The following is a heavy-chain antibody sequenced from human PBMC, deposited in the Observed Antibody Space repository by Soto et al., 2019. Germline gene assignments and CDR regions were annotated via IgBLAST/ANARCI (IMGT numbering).Heavy chain of an antibody. J-gene: IGHJ4*02. CDR2: FDPEDGET. D-gene: IGHD6-13*01. CDR3: ATPRESSSWFRWAIEFDY. CDR1: GYTLTELS. Sequence: ASVKVSFKVSGYTLTELSMHWVRQAPGKGLEWMGGFDPEDGETIYAQKFQGRVTMTEDTSTDTAYMELSSLRSEDTAVYYCATPRESSSWFRWAIEFDYWGQGTLVTVSS. V-gene: IGHV1-24*01.